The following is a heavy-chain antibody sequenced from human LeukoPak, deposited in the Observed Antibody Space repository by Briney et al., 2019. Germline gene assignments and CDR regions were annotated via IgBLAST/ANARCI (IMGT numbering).Heavy chain of an antibody. V-gene: IGHV4-59*01. CDR2: IYYSGST. CDR3: ARISGSYYDYYYGMDV. Sequence: SETLSPTCTVSGGSISSYYWSWIRQPPGKGLEWIGYIYYSGSTNYNPSLKSRVTISVDTSKNQFSLKLSSVTAADTAVYYCARISGSYYDYYYGMDVWGQGTTVTVSS. CDR1: GGSISSYY. D-gene: IGHD3-10*01. J-gene: IGHJ6*02.